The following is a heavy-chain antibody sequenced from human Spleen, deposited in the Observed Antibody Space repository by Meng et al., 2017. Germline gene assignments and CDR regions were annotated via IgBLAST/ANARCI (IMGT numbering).Heavy chain of an antibody. Sequence: LLVSSCGFLHPGCSPSASSASPLFTFSLYFLAWVRPAPGKWLDLLPLITLPCSPYTTDYADSVKGRFNISRDDSKKALYMQLSSLKTDDTAVYYCTRENWYRFDTWGQGTLVTVSS. J-gene: IGHJ5*02. V-gene: IGHV3-72*01. CDR1: LFTFSLYF. CDR2: ITLPCSPYTT. CDR3: TRENWYRFDT. D-gene: IGHD1-14*01.